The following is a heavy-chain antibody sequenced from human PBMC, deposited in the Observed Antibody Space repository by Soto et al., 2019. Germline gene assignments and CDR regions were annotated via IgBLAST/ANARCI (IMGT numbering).Heavy chain of an antibody. CDR2: ISSSSSYI. J-gene: IGHJ4*02. CDR3: AGQQLAYYFDY. CDR1: GFTFSSYS. D-gene: IGHD6-13*01. Sequence: EVQLVESGGGLVKPGGSLRLSCAASGFTFSSYSMNWVRQAPGKGLEWVSSISSSSSYIYYADSVKGRFTISRDNAKNSLYLQMTSLRAEDTAVYYCAGQQLAYYFDYWGQGTLVTVSS. V-gene: IGHV3-21*01.